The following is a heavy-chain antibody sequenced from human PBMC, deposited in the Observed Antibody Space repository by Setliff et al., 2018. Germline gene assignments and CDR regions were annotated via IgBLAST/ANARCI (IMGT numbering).Heavy chain of an antibody. Sequence: SETLSLTCTVSGDSMTRGDFYWSWIRQHRPKGLEWIGYISNSGRTYYNPSLKSRVAISVDTSKKQLSLRLSSVTAADTAVYYCARAHTWSLPNDNSGYPGWFDPWGQGTLVTVLL. J-gene: IGHJ5*02. CDR1: GDSMTRGDFY. CDR2: ISNSGRT. CDR3: ARAHTWSLPNDNSGYPGWFDP. D-gene: IGHD3-22*01. V-gene: IGHV4-31*02.